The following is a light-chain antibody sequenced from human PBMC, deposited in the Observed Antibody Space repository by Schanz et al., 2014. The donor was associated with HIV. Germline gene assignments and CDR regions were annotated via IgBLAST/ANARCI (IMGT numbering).Light chain of an antibody. J-gene: IGLJ1*01. CDR1: SSDVGGYNY. V-gene: IGLV2-14*03. CDR2: DVS. CDR3: CAYSSSATVV. Sequence: QSALTQPASVSGSPGQSITISCTGTSSDVGGYNYVSWYQQHPGKAPKLMIYDVSNRPSGVSNRFSGSKSGSTASLTISGLQAGDEADYYCCAYSSSATVVLGTGTKVTVL.